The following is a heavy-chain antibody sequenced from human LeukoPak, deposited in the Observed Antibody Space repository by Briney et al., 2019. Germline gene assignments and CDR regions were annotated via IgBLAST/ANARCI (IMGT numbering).Heavy chain of an antibody. CDR2: INHSGST. J-gene: IGHJ4*02. CDR3: ARADSSSWRL. D-gene: IGHD6-13*01. V-gene: IGHV4-34*01. Sequence: ASETLSLTCAVYGGSFSGYYWSWIRQPPGKGLEWIGEINHSGSTNYNPSLKSRVTISVDTSKNQFSLKLSSVTAADTAVYYCARADSSSWRLWGQGTLVTVSS. CDR1: GGSFSGYY.